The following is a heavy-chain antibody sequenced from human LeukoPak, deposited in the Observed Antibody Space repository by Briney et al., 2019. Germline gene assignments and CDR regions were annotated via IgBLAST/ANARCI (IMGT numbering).Heavy chain of an antibody. CDR1: GYTFTSYA. J-gene: IGHJ5*02. V-gene: IGHV1-3*01. Sequence: ASVKVSCKASGYTFTSYAIHWVRQGPGQRLEWMGWINDIGNTRYSQKFQGRVTITRDTSASTAYMELNTLRSEDTAVYYCARDGAVARHWFDPWGQGTLVTVSS. CDR2: INDIGNT. CDR3: ARDGAVARHWFDP. D-gene: IGHD6-19*01.